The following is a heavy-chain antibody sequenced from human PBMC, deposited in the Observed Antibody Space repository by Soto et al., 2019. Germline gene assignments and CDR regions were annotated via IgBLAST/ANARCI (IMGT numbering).Heavy chain of an antibody. J-gene: IGHJ3*01. Sequence: QAQLVQSGAEVTKPGASVKISCKASGYIFTTFPIHWVRQAPGQGLEWMGWIKTANGDTKYSLKYEGRITLTRDPSTFTTYLELTTLTSEDTAVYFCARDRHPTAYYVNDAFNVWGQGTMISVSS. V-gene: IGHV1-3*04. CDR2: IKTANGDT. CDR3: ARDRHPTAYYVNDAFNV. CDR1: GYIFTTFP. D-gene: IGHD3-10*02.